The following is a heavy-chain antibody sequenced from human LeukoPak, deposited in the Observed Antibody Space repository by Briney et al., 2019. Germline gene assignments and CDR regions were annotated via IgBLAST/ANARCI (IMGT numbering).Heavy chain of an antibody. CDR3: ARVWELSDAFDI. D-gene: IGHD1-26*01. CDR1: GGSISSSSYY. Sequence: SQTLSLTCTVSGGSISSSSYYWGWIRQPPGKGLEWIGSIYYSGSTPYNPSLKSRVTISVDTSKNQFSLKLSSVTAADAAVYYCARVWELSDAFDIWGQGTMVTVSS. J-gene: IGHJ3*02. CDR2: IYYSGST. V-gene: IGHV4-39*07.